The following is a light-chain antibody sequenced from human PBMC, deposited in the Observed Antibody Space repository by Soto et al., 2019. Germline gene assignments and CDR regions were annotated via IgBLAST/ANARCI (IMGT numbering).Light chain of an antibody. V-gene: IGKV3-20*01. Sequence: EIVLTQSPGTLSLSPGERATLSCRSSHSVSSNYLAWYQQKPGQAPRLLIYDVSSRATGIPDRFSGRGSGTAFHLTITRLEPVEFAMYYCQTDGISPTFGQGTKVEIK. CDR3: QTDGISPT. J-gene: IGKJ1*01. CDR2: DVS. CDR1: HSVSSNY.